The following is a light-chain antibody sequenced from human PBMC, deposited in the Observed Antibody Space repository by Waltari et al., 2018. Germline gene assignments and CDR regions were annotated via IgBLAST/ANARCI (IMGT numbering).Light chain of an antibody. CDR3: QQYRSSPLT. CDR1: RRVLSGAAKRYY. CDR2: DTS. J-gene: IGKJ4*01. Sequence: DIVMTQSPASLAVSLGERATISCKSSRRVLSGAAKRYYIGWYQQKPGPPPKKVIYDTSTLVSGVPDRFSGSGAGTDFTLTISSLQAEDVAVYYCQQYRSSPLTFGGGTKVEIK. V-gene: IGKV4-1*01.